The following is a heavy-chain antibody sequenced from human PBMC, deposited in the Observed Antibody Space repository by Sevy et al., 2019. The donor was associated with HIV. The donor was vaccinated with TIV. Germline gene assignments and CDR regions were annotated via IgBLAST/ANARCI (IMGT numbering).Heavy chain of an antibody. Sequence: GGSLRLSCAASGFTFSNAWMSWVRQAPGKGLEWVGRIKSKTDGGTTDYAATVKGRFTISRDDSKNKLYMQMNSLKTADTAVYYCTIYGSGATFDYWGQGTLVTVSS. J-gene: IGHJ4*02. CDR2: IKSKTDGGTT. V-gene: IGHV3-15*01. D-gene: IGHD3-10*01. CDR3: TIYGSGATFDY. CDR1: GFTFSNAW.